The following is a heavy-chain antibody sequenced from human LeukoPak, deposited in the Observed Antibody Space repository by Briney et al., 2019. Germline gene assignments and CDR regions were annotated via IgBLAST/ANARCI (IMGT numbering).Heavy chain of an antibody. CDR1: GGSFSGYY. CDR2: INHSGST. Sequence: SETLSLTCAVYGGSFSGYYWSWIRQPPGKGLEWLGEINHSGSTNYNPSLKSRVTISVDTSKNQFSLRLSSVTAADTAVYYCARHRAGRTIFGRMYYFDYWGQGTLVTVSS. V-gene: IGHV4-34*01. J-gene: IGHJ4*02. CDR3: ARHRAGRTIFGRMYYFDY. D-gene: IGHD3-3*01.